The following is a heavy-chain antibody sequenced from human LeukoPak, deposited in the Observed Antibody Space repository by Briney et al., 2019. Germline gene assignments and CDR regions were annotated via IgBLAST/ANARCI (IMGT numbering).Heavy chain of an antibody. CDR2: IIPIFGTA. D-gene: IGHD6-6*01. CDR1: GGTFNSYA. J-gene: IGHJ6*03. CDR3: ARGRDSSSSSPVHYYYYMDV. V-gene: IGHV1-69*13. Sequence: SVKVSCKASGGTFNSYAISWVRQAPGQGLEWMGGIIPIFGTANYAQRFQGRVTITADESTSTAYMELSSLRSEDTAVYYCARGRDSSSSSPVHYYYYMDVWGKGTTVTVSS.